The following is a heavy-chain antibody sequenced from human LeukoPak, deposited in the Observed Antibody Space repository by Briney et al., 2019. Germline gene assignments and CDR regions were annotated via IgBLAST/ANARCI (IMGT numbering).Heavy chain of an antibody. CDR2: INSGGSGT. Sequence: GGSLRLSCAASGFNFASNWMHWVRQTPGKGLMWVSRINSGGSGTSYADSVEGRFTISRDNAKNTLYLQMNSLRVEDTAVYYCAVPRGPLTEYGGRGPLVTVPS. CDR1: GFNFASNW. V-gene: IGHV3-74*01. CDR3: AVPRGPLTEY. D-gene: IGHD3-10*01. J-gene: IGHJ4*02.